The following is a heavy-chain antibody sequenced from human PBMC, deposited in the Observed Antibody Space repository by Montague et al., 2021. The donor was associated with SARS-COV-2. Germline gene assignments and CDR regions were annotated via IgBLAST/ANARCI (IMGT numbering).Heavy chain of an antibody. CDR3: ARTPYCYDSSGYYYGAFDI. CDR1: GFSLSTSGMC. J-gene: IGHJ3*02. CDR2: IDWDDDK. Sequence: PALVKPTQTLTLTCTFSGFSLSTSGMCVSWIRQPPGKALEWLARIDWDDDKYYSTSLKTRLTISKDTSKNQVVLTMTNMDPVDTATYYCARTPYCYDSSGYYYGAFDIWGQGTMVTVSS. V-gene: IGHV2-70*11. D-gene: IGHD3-22*01.